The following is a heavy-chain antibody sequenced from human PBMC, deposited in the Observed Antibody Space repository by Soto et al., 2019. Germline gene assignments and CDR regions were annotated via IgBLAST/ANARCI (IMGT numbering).Heavy chain of an antibody. CDR3: AAWYRSHWLDY. J-gene: IGHJ4*02. Sequence: EMQLVESGGDLVQPGGSLRLSCAASGFSIRTYWMGWVRQFPGKGLEWVANIKYDDSEKPYMDSVEGRFTISRDNAKNTLYLQMSRLRVDDTALYYCAAWYRSHWLDYGGQGTLVAVS. D-gene: IGHD6-13*01. V-gene: IGHV3-7*05. CDR2: IKYDDSEK. CDR1: GFSIRTYW.